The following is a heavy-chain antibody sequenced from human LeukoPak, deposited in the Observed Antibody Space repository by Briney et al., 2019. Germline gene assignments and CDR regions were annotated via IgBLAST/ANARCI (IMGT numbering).Heavy chain of an antibody. J-gene: IGHJ3*02. CDR2: ISSSSSYK. D-gene: IGHD4-11*01. CDR3: ARSYSDYGNDAFDI. V-gene: IGHV3-11*03. Sequence: GGSLRLSCAASGFTFSDYYMSWIRQAPGKGLEWVSYISSSSSYKNYADSVKGRFTISRDNAKNSLYLQMNSLRAEDTAVYYCARSYSDYGNDAFDIWGQGTMVTVSS. CDR1: GFTFSDYY.